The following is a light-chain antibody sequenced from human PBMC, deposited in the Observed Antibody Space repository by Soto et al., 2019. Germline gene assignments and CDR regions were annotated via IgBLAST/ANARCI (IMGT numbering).Light chain of an antibody. Sequence: DIQMTQSPSTLSASVGDTVTITCRASQSISSYLNWYHQKPGKAPKLLIYAASSLQSGVPSRFSGSGSGTDFTLTISSLQPEDFATYYCQQSYSTTITFGQGTRLEIK. CDR2: AAS. J-gene: IGKJ5*01. CDR1: QSISSY. CDR3: QQSYSTTIT. V-gene: IGKV1-39*01.